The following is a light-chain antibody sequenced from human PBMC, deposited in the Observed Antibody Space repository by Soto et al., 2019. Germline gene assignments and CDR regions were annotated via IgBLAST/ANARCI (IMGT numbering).Light chain of an antibody. V-gene: IGKV1-5*01. CDR3: QQYSTYPWT. CDR1: QSMSGW. Sequence: DIQMTRSPSTVSASVLDRVAIAFRASQSMSGWLAWYQQKPGKAPKFLIYDVSNLESGVPLRFSGSGSGTEFTLTICSLQPDDFATYYCQQYSTYPWTFGQGTKVDIK. CDR2: DVS. J-gene: IGKJ1*01.